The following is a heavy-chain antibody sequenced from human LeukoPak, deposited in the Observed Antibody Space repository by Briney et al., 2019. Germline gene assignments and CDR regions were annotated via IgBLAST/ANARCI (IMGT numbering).Heavy chain of an antibody. D-gene: IGHD3-10*01. Sequence: GGSLRLSCAASGFTFSSYAMDWVRQAAGKGLEWVSVISGSGDSTYYADSVKGRFTISRDNSKNTLHLQMNSLRAEDTAVYYCAKVTGSGSYPAYYYYAMDVWGRGTTVTVSS. CDR3: AKVTGSGSYPAYYYYAMDV. V-gene: IGHV3-23*01. J-gene: IGHJ6*02. CDR2: ISGSGDST. CDR1: GFTFSSYA.